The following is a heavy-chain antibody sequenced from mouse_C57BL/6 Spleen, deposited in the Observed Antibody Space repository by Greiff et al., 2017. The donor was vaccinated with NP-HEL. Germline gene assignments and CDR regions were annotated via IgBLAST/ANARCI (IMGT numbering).Heavy chain of an antibody. V-gene: IGHV1-66*01. CDR1: GYSFTSYY. CDR3: ARNSYFDY. Sequence: VKLQESGPELVKPGASVKISCKASGYSFTSYYIHWVKQRPGQGLEWIGWIYPGSGNTKYNEKFKGKATLTADTSSSTAYMQLSSLTSEDSAVYYCARNSYFDYWGQGTTLTVSS. CDR2: IYPGSGNT. J-gene: IGHJ2*01.